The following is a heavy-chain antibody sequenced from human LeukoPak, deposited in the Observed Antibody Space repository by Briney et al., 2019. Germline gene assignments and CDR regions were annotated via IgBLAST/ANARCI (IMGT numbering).Heavy chain of an antibody. D-gene: IGHD2-2*01. CDR3: ARGQPSRATDY. V-gene: IGHV4-34*01. CDR2: INHSGST. J-gene: IGHJ4*02. Sequence: SETLSLTCAVYGGSFSGYYWSWIRQPPGKGLEWIGEINHSGSTNYNPSLKSRVTISVDTSKNQFSLKLSSVTAADTAVYYCARGQPSRATDYWGQGTLVTVSS. CDR1: GGSFSGYY.